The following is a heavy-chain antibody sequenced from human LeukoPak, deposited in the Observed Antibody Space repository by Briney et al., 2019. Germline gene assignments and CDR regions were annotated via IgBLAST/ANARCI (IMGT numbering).Heavy chain of an antibody. CDR2: ISSTGIT. V-gene: IGHV4-39*07. J-gene: IGHJ3*02. D-gene: IGHD2-8*01. CDR1: GSSISSNNYF. CDR3: ARDPYCSNGVCYAFDI. Sequence: PSETLSLTCSVSGSSISSNNYFWGWIRQPPGKGLEWLGAISSTGITDYNPALKSRVTISVDTSKNQFSLKLSSVTAADTAFYYCARDPYCSNGVCYAFDIWGQGTMVSVSS.